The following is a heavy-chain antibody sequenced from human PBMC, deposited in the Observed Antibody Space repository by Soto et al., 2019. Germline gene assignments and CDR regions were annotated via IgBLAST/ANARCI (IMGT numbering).Heavy chain of an antibody. J-gene: IGHJ4*02. CDR1: GYTFSTHG. CDR2: ISAYNGNT. Sequence: QVHLVQSGAEVKKPGASVKVSCKAPGYTFSTHGFTSLRQPPRQGLEWMGWISAYNGNTNYAQKLQDRVTMTTDTSTSTAYMELRSLRSDDTAVYYCARDRGWYCFDYWGQGTLVTVSS. V-gene: IGHV1-18*04. CDR3: ARDRGWYCFDY. D-gene: IGHD6-19*01.